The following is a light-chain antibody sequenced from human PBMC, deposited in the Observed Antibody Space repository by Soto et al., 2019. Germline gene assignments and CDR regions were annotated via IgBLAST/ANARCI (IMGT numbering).Light chain of an antibody. J-gene: IGKJ1*01. Sequence: EILLTQSPATLSLSPGERATLSCRASQSVSSYLAWYQQKPGQAPRLLTHGASNRATGIPDRFSGSGSGTDFTLTISSLEPEDFAVYYCQQRSNWPRTFGQGTKVDIK. CDR2: GAS. CDR1: QSVSSY. CDR3: QQRSNWPRT. V-gene: IGKV3-11*01.